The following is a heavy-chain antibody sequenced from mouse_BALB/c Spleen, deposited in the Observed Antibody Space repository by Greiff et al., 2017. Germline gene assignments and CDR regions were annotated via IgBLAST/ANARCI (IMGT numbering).Heavy chain of an antibody. CDR3: ARCGLRRDMDY. CDR2: IDPSDSYT. V-gene: IGHV1-69*02. J-gene: IGHJ4*01. D-gene: IGHD2-2*01. CDR1: GYTFTSYW. Sequence: QVQLKQPGAELVKPGASVKLSCKASGYTFTSYWMHWVKQRPGQGLEWIGEIDPSDSYTNYNQKFKGKATLTVDKSSSTAYMQLSSLTSEDSAVYYCARCGLRRDMDYWGQGTSVTVSS.